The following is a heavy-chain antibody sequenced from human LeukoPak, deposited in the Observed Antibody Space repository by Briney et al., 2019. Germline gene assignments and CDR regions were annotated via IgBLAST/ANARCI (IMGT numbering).Heavy chain of an antibody. J-gene: IGHJ4*02. Sequence: GASVKVSCKASGYTFTSYDINWVRQATGQGLEWMGWMNPNSGNTGYAQKFQGRVTITKNTSISTAYMELSSLRSDDTAVYYCARDSPGIAAAGHDYWGQGTLVTVSS. V-gene: IGHV1-8*03. CDR1: GYTFTSYD. D-gene: IGHD6-13*01. CDR3: ARDSPGIAAAGHDY. CDR2: MNPNSGNT.